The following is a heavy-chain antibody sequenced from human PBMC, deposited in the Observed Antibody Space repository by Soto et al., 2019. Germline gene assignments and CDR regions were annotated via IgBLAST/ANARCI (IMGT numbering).Heavy chain of an antibody. CDR1: GYTFTSYC. CDR3: ARDTGSSGWSDAFDI. J-gene: IGHJ3*02. Sequence: ASVKVSCKASGYTFTSYCISWVRQAPGQGLEWMGWISAYNGNTNYAQKLQGRVTMTTDTSTSTAYMELRSLRSDDTAVYYCARDTGSSGWSDAFDIWGQGTMVTVSS. CDR2: ISAYNGNT. V-gene: IGHV1-18*01. D-gene: IGHD6-19*01.